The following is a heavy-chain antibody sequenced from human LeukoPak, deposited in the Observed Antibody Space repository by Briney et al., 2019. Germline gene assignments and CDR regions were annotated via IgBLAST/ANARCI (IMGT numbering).Heavy chain of an antibody. Sequence: GGSLRLSCAASGFTFSTFAMTWVRQGPGKGLEWVSSITGSGAGTFYADSVKGRFTISRDNSRNTLYLQMNSLRAEDTAIYYCAKDRTHRRYYDSTGYYNQYDYWGQGTLVTVSS. D-gene: IGHD3-22*01. CDR1: GFTFSTFA. CDR3: AKDRTHRRYYDSTGYYNQYDY. V-gene: IGHV3-23*01. CDR2: ITGSGAGT. J-gene: IGHJ4*02.